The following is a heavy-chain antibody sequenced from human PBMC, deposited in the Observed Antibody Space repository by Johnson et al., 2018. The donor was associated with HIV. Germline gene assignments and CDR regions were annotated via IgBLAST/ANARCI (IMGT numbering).Heavy chain of an antibody. J-gene: IGHJ3*02. Sequence: QVQLVESGGGVVQPGESLRLTCAASGFTFSSHGMHWVRQAPGKGLEWVAFIRYDGSNKYYADSVKGRFTISRDNSKNTLYLQMNSLRAEDTAVYYCARQQPSAVKGAFDIWGHGTMVTVSS. V-gene: IGHV3-30*02. CDR1: GFTFSSHG. D-gene: IGHD6-13*01. CDR2: IRYDGSNK. CDR3: ARQQPSAVKGAFDI.